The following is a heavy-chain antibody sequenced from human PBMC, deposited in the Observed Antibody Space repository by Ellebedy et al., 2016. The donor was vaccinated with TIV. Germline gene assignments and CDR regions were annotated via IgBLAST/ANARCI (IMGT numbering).Heavy chain of an antibody. CDR3: AGHNWNYFRTLNWFDP. CDR2: INHSGST. V-gene: IGHV4-34*01. Sequence: GSLRLSCAVYGGSFSGYYWSWIRQPPGKGLEWIGEINHSGSTNYNPSLKSRVTISVDTSKNQFSLKLSSVTAADTAVNYCAGHNWNYFRTLNWFDPWGQGTLVTVSS. CDR1: GGSFSGYY. D-gene: IGHD1-7*01. J-gene: IGHJ5*02.